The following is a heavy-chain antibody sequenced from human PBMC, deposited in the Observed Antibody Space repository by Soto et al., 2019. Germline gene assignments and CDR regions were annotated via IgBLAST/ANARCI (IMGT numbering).Heavy chain of an antibody. CDR3: ARGRNSAFDF. D-gene: IGHD1-26*01. CDR1: GGSISSDY. J-gene: IGHJ4*02. Sequence: SETLSLTCTVSGGSISSDYLSWIRQPPGKGLEWIAYINYSRNTNYNPSLKSRITVTPDTSKNQFSLQLNSVTPEDTAVYYCARGRNSAFDFWGQGTLVTV. V-gene: IGHV4-59*08. CDR2: INYSRNT.